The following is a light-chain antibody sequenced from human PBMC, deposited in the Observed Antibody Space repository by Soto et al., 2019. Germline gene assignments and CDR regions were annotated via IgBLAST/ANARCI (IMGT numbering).Light chain of an antibody. CDR2: SSN. CDR3: AAWDDSLNGVA. V-gene: IGLV1-44*01. J-gene: IGLJ2*01. CDR1: SSNIGSNS. Sequence: QSVLTQPPSASGTPGQRVTISCSGSSSNIGSNSVNWYQQIPGTAPKLLMYSSNQRPSGVPDRFSGSKSGTSASLAIRRLYSEDEADYYCAAWDDSLNGVAFGGGTKVTVL.